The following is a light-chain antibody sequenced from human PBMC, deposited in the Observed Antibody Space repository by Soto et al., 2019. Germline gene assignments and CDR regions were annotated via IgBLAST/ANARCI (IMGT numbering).Light chain of an antibody. CDR1: SSNIGAGYD. J-gene: IGLJ3*02. CDR2: GNS. CDR3: QSYDSSLSPLWV. V-gene: IGLV1-40*01. Sequence: QSVLTQPPSVSGAPGQRVTISCTGSSSNIGAGYDVHWYQQLPGTAPKLLIYGNSNRPSGVPDRFSGSKSGTSASLAITGLQAEDEADYYCQSYDSSLSPLWVFGGGTQLTVL.